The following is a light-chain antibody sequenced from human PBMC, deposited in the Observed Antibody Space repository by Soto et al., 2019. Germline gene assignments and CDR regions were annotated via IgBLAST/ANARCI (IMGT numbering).Light chain of an antibody. J-gene: IGKJ1*01. CDR2: GAS. CDR3: QHYGSSLWT. CDR1: QSVSSN. Sequence: EIVMAQSPATLSVSPGERATLSCRASQSVSSNLAWYQQKRGQAPRLLIYGASSRATGIPDRFSGSGSGTDFTLTVNRLEPEDFAVYYCQHYGSSLWTFGQGTKVDIK. V-gene: IGKV3-20*01.